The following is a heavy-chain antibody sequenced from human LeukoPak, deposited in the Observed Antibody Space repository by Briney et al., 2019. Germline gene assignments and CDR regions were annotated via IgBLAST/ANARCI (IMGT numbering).Heavy chain of an antibody. J-gene: IGHJ1*01. CDR2: IWYDGSNK. D-gene: IGHD4-17*01. CDR1: GFTFSSYG. Sequence: GGSLRLSCAASGFTFSSYGMHWVRQAPGKGLEWVAVIWYDGSNKYYADSVKGRFTISRDNSKNTLYLQMNSLRAEDTAVYYCARDTSSVTTGDGGFQHWGQGTLVVVSS. CDR3: ARDTSSVTTGDGGFQH. V-gene: IGHV3-33*01.